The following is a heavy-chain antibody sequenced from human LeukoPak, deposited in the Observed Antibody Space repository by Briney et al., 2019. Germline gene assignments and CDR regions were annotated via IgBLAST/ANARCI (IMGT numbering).Heavy chain of an antibody. CDR2: ISSSGSTI. D-gene: IGHD4-11*01. Sequence: GGSLRLSCAASGFTFSSYEMNWVRQAPGKGLEWVSYISSSGSTIYYADSVEGRFTISRDNAKNSLYLQMNSLRAEDTAVYYCARVRYSRYLDYWGQGTLVTVSS. J-gene: IGHJ4*02. V-gene: IGHV3-48*03. CDR3: ARVRYSRYLDY. CDR1: GFTFSSYE.